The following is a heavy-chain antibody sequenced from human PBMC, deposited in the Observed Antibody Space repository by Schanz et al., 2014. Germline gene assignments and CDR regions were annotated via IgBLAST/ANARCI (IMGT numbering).Heavy chain of an antibody. D-gene: IGHD5-12*01. J-gene: IGHJ4*02. CDR3: ARKVVATIGGYYDN. V-gene: IGHV3-23*01. CDR2: MNESQSTI. CDR1: GFTFSGYS. Sequence: DVHLLESGGGLVQPGGSLRLSCAASGFTFSGYSMNWVRQAPGKGLEWVSAMNESQSTIYYADSVRGRFTISRDNAENTLFLQMNSLRAEDTAVYYGARKVVATIGGYYDNWGQGTLVIVSS.